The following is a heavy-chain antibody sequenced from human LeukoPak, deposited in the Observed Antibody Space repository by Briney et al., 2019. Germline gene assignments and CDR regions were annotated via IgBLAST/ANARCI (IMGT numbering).Heavy chain of an antibody. V-gene: IGHV1-18*01. CDR2: ISAYNGNT. Sequence: GASVKVSCKASGYTFTSYGISWVRQAPGQGLEWMGWISAYNGNTNYAQKLQGRVTMTTDTSTSTAYMELRSLRSDDTAVYYCARVHIAAAGQGDSCYYYYGMDVWGQGTTVTVSS. D-gene: IGHD6-13*01. CDR3: ARVHIAAAGQGDSCYYYYGMDV. J-gene: IGHJ6*02. CDR1: GYTFTSYG.